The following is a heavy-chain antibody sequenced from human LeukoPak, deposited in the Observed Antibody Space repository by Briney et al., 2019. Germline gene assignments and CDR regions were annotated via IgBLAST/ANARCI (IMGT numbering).Heavy chain of an antibody. CDR2: IIPIFGTA. D-gene: IGHD1-14*01. Sequence: ASVKVSCTASGGTFSSYAISWVRQAPGQVLEWMGGIIPIFGTANYAQKFQGRVTITTDESTSTAYMELSSLRSEDTAVYYCAREGLNWNHHYFDYWGQGTLVTVSS. CDR1: GGTFSSYA. V-gene: IGHV1-69*05. CDR3: AREGLNWNHHYFDY. J-gene: IGHJ4*02.